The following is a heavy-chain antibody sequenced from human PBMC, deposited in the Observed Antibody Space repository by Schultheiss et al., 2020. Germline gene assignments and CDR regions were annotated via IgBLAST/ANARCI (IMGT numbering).Heavy chain of an antibody. CDR2: ISSSGSTI. J-gene: IGHJ5*02. D-gene: IGHD2-2*01. CDR1: GFTFSDYY. CDR3: ARSLGYCSSTSCYDNWFDP. V-gene: IGHV3-11*01. Sequence: GGSLRLSCAASGFTFSDYYMSWIRQAPGKGLEWVSYISSSGSTIYYADSVKGRFTISRDNAKNSLYLQMNSLRAEDTAVYYCARSLGYCSSTSCYDNWFDPWGQGNLGTVSS.